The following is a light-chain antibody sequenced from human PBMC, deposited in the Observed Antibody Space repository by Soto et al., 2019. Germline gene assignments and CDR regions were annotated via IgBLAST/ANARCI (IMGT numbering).Light chain of an antibody. CDR2: VAS. V-gene: IGKV3-20*01. J-gene: IGKJ5*01. CDR1: QSVGSGY. CDR3: QQYGRSPFT. Sequence: EIVLTQSPGTLSLSPGERATLSCRASQSVGSGYLAWYQQKPGQAPRLLIYVASARATGIPDRFSGSGSGTDFTLTITRLEPEDFAVYYCQQYGRSPFTFGQGTRLEMK.